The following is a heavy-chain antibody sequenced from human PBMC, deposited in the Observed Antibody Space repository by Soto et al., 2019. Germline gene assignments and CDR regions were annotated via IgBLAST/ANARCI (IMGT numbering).Heavy chain of an antibody. Sequence: HPGGSLRLSCAASEFSFDDYAMSWVRQAPGKGLEWVSAISGSGGSTYYADSVKGRFTISRDNSKNTLYLQMNSLRAEDTAVYYCAYSTTAFYSWGQGTLVTVSS. CDR2: ISGSGGST. CDR3: AYSTTAFYS. D-gene: IGHD6-13*01. J-gene: IGHJ4*02. CDR1: EFSFDDYA. V-gene: IGHV3-23*01.